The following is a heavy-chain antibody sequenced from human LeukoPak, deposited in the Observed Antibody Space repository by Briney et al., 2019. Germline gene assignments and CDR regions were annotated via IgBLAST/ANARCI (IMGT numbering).Heavy chain of an antibody. CDR3: ARLKLRAGRQYVSSGHADY. V-gene: IGHV5-51*01. CDR1: GYSFTSYW. J-gene: IGHJ4*02. CDR2: IYPGDSDT. Sequence: GESLKISCKGSGYSFTSYWIGWVRQMPGKGLEWMGIIYPGDSDTRYSPSFQGQVTISADKSISTAYLQWSSLKASDTAMYYCARLKLRAGRQYVSSGHADYWGQGTLVTVSS. D-gene: IGHD3-22*01.